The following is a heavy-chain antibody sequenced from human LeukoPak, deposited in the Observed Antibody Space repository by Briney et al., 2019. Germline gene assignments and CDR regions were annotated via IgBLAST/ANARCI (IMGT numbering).Heavy chain of an antibody. V-gene: IGHV3-23*01. CDR1: GFTFSSYA. D-gene: IGHD3-22*01. CDR3: ATLGYYYDSTDYYGMDV. CDR2: ISGSGGST. Sequence: PGGSLRLSCAASGFTFSSYAMSWVRQAPGRGLEWVSAISGSGGSTYYADSVKGRFTISRDNSKNTLYLQMNRLRAEDTAVYYCATLGYYYDSTDYYGMDVWGQGTTVTVSS. J-gene: IGHJ6*02.